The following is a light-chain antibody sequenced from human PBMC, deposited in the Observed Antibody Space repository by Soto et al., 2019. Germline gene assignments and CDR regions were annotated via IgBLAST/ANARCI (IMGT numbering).Light chain of an antibody. J-gene: IGLJ1*01. CDR1: SSDVGSYNL. Sequence: QSALTQPASVSGSPGQSITISCTGTSSDVGSYNLVSWYQQHPGKAPNLMMYEVSKRPSGVSNRFSGSKSGNTASLTISGLQAEDEADYYCCSYAGSYVFGTGSKVTVL. CDR2: EVS. V-gene: IGLV2-23*02. CDR3: CSYAGSYV.